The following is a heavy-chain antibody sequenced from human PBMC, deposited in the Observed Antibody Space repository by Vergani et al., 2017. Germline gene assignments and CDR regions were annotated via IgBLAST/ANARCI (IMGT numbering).Heavy chain of an antibody. Sequence: QVQLVESGGGVVQPGRSLRLSCAASGFTFSSYAMHWVRQAPGKGLEWVAVISYDGSNKYYADSVKGRFTISRDNSKNTLYLQMNSLRAEDTAVYYCARGGVGLTHDAFDIWGQGTMVTVSS. CDR2: ISYDGSNK. CDR3: ARGGVGLTHDAFDI. CDR1: GFTFSSYA. D-gene: IGHD4/OR15-4a*01. V-gene: IGHV3-30*04. J-gene: IGHJ3*02.